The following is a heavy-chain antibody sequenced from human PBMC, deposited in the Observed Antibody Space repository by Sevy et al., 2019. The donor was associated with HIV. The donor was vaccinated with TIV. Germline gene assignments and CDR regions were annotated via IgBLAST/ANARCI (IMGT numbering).Heavy chain of an antibody. Sequence: ASVKVSCKTSGYPFTNYGVTWVRQAPGQGLEWMGWMSTYNGNTNYAQKYQGRVTMTTDTSTNTVYMELRSLRSDDTAIYCCARVTFLYYIDYWGQGTLVTVSS. J-gene: IGHJ4*02. D-gene: IGHD3-22*01. V-gene: IGHV1-18*01. CDR3: ARVTFLYYIDY. CDR2: MSTYNGNT. CDR1: GYPFTNYG.